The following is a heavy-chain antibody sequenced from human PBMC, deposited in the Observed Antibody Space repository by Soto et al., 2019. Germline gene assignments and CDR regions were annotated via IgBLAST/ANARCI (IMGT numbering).Heavy chain of an antibody. CDR2: IYYSGST. Sequence: SETLSLTCTVSGGSISSGDYYWSWIRQPPGKGLEWIGYIYYSGSTYYNPSLKSRVTISVDTSKNQFSLKLSSVTAADTAVYYCARQDTAMVTWFDPWGQGTLVNVSS. CDR1: GGSISSGDYY. V-gene: IGHV4-30-4*01. CDR3: ARQDTAMVTWFDP. J-gene: IGHJ5*02. D-gene: IGHD5-18*01.